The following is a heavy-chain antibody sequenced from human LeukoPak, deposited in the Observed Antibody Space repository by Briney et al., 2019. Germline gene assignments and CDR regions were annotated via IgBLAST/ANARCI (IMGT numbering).Heavy chain of an antibody. J-gene: IGHJ4*02. CDR3: ARDGATNFDY. V-gene: IGHV3-66*01. D-gene: IGHD1-26*01. CDR2: IYSGGRT. CDR1: GFTVSSTY. Sequence: GGSLRLSCAASGFTVSSTYMSWVRQAPGKGLEWVSVIYSGGRTDYADSVKGRFTISRDNSKNTLYLQLNSLRAEDTVVYYCARDGATNFDYWGQGTLVTVSS.